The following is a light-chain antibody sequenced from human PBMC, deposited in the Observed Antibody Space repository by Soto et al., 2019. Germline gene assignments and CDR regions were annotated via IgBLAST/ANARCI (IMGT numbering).Light chain of an antibody. Sequence: IVLTQSPATLSLSPGERATLSCRASQSVSSYLAWYQQKPGQAPRLLIYDASNRATGIPARFSGSGSGTDFTLTISSLEPEDFAVYYCQQRSNWPLYTFGQGTKLESK. J-gene: IGKJ2*01. V-gene: IGKV3-11*01. CDR2: DAS. CDR3: QQRSNWPLYT. CDR1: QSVSSY.